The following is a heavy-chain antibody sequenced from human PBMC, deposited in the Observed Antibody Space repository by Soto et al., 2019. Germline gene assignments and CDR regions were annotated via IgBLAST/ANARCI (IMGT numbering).Heavy chain of an antibody. V-gene: IGHV3-21*01. CDR3: SRDYWGEQLDFDY. CDR2: ISSSSSYI. CDR1: GFTFSSYS. Sequence: EVQLVESGGGLVKPGGSLRLSCAASGFTFSSYSMNWVRQAPGKGLEWVSSISSSSSYIYYADSVKGRFTISRDNAKNSLYLQMNSLRAEDTALYYCSRDYWGEQLDFDYWGQGTLVTVSS. D-gene: IGHD3-16*01. J-gene: IGHJ4*02.